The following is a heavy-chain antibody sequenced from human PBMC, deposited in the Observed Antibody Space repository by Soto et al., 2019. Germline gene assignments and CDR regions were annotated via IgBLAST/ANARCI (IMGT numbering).Heavy chain of an antibody. J-gene: IGHJ6*02. D-gene: IGHD1-1*01. CDR1: GFTFSNAW. V-gene: IGHV3-15*07. CDR3: TTLGTLHYYYGMDV. Sequence: GGSLRLSCTASGFTFSNAWMNWVRQAPGKGLEWVGRIKSKTDGGTTDYAAPVKGRFTISRDDSKNTLYLQMNSLKTEDTAVYYCTTLGTLHYYYGMDVWGQGTTVTVSS. CDR2: IKSKTDGGTT.